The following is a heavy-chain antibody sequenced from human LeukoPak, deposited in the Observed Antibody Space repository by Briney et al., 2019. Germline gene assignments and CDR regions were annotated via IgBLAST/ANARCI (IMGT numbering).Heavy chain of an antibody. V-gene: IGHV4-34*01. D-gene: IGHD3-22*01. CDR2: INHRERS. CDR3: ARATMILLSTGATSATDAFDV. CDR1: DESHSGSY. J-gene: IGHJ3*01. Sequence: SETLSLTCGVYDESHSGSYWSWIRQTPGKGLEWIGEINHRERSNYNPSLKSRATISIDTSKNQVSLKLTSVTAADTAVYYCARATMILLSTGATSATDAFDVWGQGTMVTVSS.